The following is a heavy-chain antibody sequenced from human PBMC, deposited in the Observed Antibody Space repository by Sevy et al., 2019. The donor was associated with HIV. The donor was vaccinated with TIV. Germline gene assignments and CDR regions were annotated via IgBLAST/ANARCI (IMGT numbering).Heavy chain of an antibody. J-gene: IGHJ4*02. CDR2: IRRNSYEPYGGTT. D-gene: IGHD4-17*01. CDR3: TRALATVVTPEYYFDY. CDR1: GFTFGDYA. V-gene: IGHV3-49*03. Sequence: GGSLRLSCTASGFTFGDYAMSWFRQAPGKGLEWVAFIRRNSYEPYGGTTEYAGSVKGRVTISRDDSKSIAYLQMNSLNTEDTAFYYCTRALATVVTPEYYFDYWGQGTLVTVSS.